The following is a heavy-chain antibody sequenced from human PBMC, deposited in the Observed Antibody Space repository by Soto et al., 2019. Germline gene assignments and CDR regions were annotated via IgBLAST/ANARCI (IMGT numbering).Heavy chain of an antibody. CDR1: GGSISSSSYY. CDR2: IYYSGST. D-gene: IGHD1-1*01. V-gene: IGHV4-39*01. CDR3: ARHRGIRYNWNDDGGARYFDY. Sequence: QLQLQESGPGLVKPSETLSLTCTVSGGSISSSSYYWGWIRQPPGKGLEWIGSIYYSGSTYYNPSLKSRVTISVDTSKNQFSLKLSSVTAADTAVYYCARHRGIRYNWNDDGGARYFDYWGQGTLVTVSS. J-gene: IGHJ4*02.